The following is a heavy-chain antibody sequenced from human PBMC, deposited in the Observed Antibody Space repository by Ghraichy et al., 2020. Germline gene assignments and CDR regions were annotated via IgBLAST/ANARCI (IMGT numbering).Heavy chain of an antibody. Sequence: ASVKVSCKASGYTFTSYYMHWVRQAPGQGLEWMGIINPSGGSTSYAQKFQGRVTMTRDTSTSTVYMELSSLRSEDTAVYYCARSPSPVVPAASYFDYWGQGTLVTVSS. CDR2: INPSGGST. V-gene: IGHV1-46*01. CDR1: GYTFTSYY. J-gene: IGHJ4*02. D-gene: IGHD2-2*01. CDR3: ARSPSPVVPAASYFDY.